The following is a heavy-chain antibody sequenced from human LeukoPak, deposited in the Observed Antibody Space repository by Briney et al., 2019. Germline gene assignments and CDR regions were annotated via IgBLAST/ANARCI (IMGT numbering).Heavy chain of an antibody. D-gene: IGHD1-14*01. CDR3: ADPGMGF. CDR2: ISSRSTYI. Sequence: GGSLRLSCAASGFTFSPYNMNWVRQAPGKGLEWVSAISSRSTYIYYADSVKGRFTISRDNAKNSLYLQMNSLRAGDTAIYYCADPGMGFWGQGTLVTVSS. CDR1: GFTFSPYN. J-gene: IGHJ4*02. V-gene: IGHV3-21*01.